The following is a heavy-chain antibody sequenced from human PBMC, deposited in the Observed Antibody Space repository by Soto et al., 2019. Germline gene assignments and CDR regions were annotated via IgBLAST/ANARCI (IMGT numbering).Heavy chain of an antibody. CDR1: GFTFSGYW. V-gene: IGHV3-7*03. Sequence: GGSLRLSCAASGFTFSGYWMSWARQAPGKGLEWVANIKQDGSENYFVDSVKGRFTISRDNAKNSLYLQMNSLKTDDTAVYYCARRGRRSGNYADAFDIWGQGTMVTVSS. J-gene: IGHJ3*02. CDR2: IKQDGSEN. CDR3: ARRGRRSGNYADAFDI. D-gene: IGHD1-26*01.